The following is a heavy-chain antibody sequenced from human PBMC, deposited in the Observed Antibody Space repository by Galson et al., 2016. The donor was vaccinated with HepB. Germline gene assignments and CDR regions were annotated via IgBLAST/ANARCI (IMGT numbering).Heavy chain of an antibody. V-gene: IGHV3-23*01. CDR2: ISGCGGST. D-gene: IGHD3-10*01. J-gene: IGHJ3*02. Sequence: SLRLSCAASGFTFSSYTMRWVRQAPGRGLVWVSLISGCGGSTHYEDSVKGRFTISRDNSKNTLYLQMNSLRAEDTAVYYCAKVVGRFGTGGDAFDIWGQGTMVTVSS. CDR3: AKVVGRFGTGGDAFDI. CDR1: GFTFSSYT.